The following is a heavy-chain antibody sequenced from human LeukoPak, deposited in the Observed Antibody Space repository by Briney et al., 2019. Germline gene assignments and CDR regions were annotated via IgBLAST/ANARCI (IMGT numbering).Heavy chain of an antibody. CDR3: ARGPYDFWSGYYKAYFDY. V-gene: IGHV4-34*01. D-gene: IGHD3-3*01. Sequence: KPSETLSLTCAVYGGSFSGYYWSWIRQPPGKGLEWIGEINHSGSTNYNPSLKSRVTISVDTSKNQFSLKLSSVTAADTAVYYCARGPYDFWSGYYKAYFDYWGQGTLVTVSS. CDR1: GGSFSGYY. CDR2: INHSGST. J-gene: IGHJ4*02.